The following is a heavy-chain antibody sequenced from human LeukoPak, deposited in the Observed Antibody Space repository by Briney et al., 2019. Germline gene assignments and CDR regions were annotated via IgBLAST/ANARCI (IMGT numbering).Heavy chain of an antibody. Sequence: PSETLSLTCTVSGGSISSYYWSWIRQPPGKGLEWIGYIYYSGSTNYNPSLKSRVTISVDTSKNQFSLKLSSVTAADTAVYYCASGGDGYNYFDYWGQGTLVTVSS. CDR1: GGSISSYY. J-gene: IGHJ4*02. CDR2: IYYSGST. D-gene: IGHD5-24*01. V-gene: IGHV4-59*01. CDR3: ASGGDGYNYFDY.